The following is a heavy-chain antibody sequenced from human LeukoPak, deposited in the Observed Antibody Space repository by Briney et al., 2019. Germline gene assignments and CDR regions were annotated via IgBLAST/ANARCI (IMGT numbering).Heavy chain of an antibody. D-gene: IGHD3-22*01. Sequence: KPPETLSLTCAVYGGSFSGYYWSWIRQPPGKGLEWIGEINHSGSTNYNPSLKSRVTISVDTSKNQFSLKLSSVTAADTAVYYCARANYYDSSGPFDYWGQGTLVTVSS. CDR3: ARANYYDSSGPFDY. J-gene: IGHJ4*02. V-gene: IGHV4-34*01. CDR1: GGSFSGYY. CDR2: INHSGST.